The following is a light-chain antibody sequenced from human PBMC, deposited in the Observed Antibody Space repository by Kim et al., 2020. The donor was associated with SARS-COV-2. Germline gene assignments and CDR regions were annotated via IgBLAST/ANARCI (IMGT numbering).Light chain of an antibody. CDR3: QAWDSSHVV. CDR1: KLGDKY. J-gene: IGLJ2*01. Sequence: SYELTQPPSVSVSPGQTASITCSGDKLGDKYACWYQQKPGQSPVLVTYQDSKRPSGIPERFSGSNSGNTATLTISGTQAMDEADYYCQAWDSSHVVFGGG. V-gene: IGLV3-1*01. CDR2: QDS.